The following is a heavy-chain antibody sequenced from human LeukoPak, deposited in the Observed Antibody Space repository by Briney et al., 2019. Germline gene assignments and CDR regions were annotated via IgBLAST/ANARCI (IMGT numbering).Heavy chain of an antibody. Sequence: SETLSRTCTVSGGSISSYYWSWIRQPPGKGLEWIGYIYYSRSTNYNPSPKSRVTISVDTSKNQFSLKLSSVTAADTAVYYCASQVVPPAIKASWFDPWGQGTLVTVSS. V-gene: IGHV4-59*08. CDR2: IYYSRST. CDR1: GGSISSYY. D-gene: IGHD2-2*02. CDR3: ASQVVPPAIKASWFDP. J-gene: IGHJ5*02.